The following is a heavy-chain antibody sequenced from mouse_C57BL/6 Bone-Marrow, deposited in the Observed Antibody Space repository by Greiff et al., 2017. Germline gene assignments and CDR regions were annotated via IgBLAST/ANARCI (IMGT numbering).Heavy chain of an antibody. CDR2: LDPSASDT. V-gene: IGHV1-52*01. J-gene: IGHJ2*01. D-gene: IGHD2-1*01. Sequence: QVQLQQPGAELVRPGSSVTLSCKASGYTFTSYWMHWVKQRPIQGLEWIGNLDPSASDTPYNQKFKDQATLTADKYSSTAYLQLSSLTSEDSAVYYCAREGVYYWFDYWGQGTTLTGSS. CDR1: GYTFTSYW. CDR3: AREGVYYWFDY.